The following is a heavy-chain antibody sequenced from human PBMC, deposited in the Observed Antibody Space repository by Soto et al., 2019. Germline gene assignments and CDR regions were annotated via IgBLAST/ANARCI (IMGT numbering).Heavy chain of an antibody. Sequence: QVQLVESGGGVVQPGRSLRLSCAASGFTFSNYAMFWVRQSPGEGLEWVAVISYDGRHEDYVDSVKGRFSISRDNSKDTLYLRMDSLKAEDTAVYYCARRTAAAYYMDVWGKGTTVTVSS. J-gene: IGHJ6*03. CDR1: GFTFSNYA. D-gene: IGHD6-13*01. CDR3: ARRTAAAYYMDV. CDR2: ISYDGRHE. V-gene: IGHV3-30*03.